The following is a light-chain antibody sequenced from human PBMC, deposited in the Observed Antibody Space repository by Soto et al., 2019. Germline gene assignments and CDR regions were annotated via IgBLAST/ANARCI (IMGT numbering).Light chain of an antibody. J-gene: IGKJ4*01. CDR1: QNVSSY. V-gene: IGKV3-11*01. CDR3: QQRSNWPLT. Sequence: EIVLTQSPATLSLSPGESATLSCRARQNVSSYLAWYQQKPGQAPRLLIYDASNRATGIPARFSGSGSGTDFTLTISILEPEDFAVYYCQQRSNWPLTFGGGTKVEIK. CDR2: DAS.